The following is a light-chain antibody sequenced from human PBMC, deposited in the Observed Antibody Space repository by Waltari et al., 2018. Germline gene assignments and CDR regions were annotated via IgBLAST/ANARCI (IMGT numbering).Light chain of an antibody. CDR3: CSFTSSSTWV. Sequence: QSALTQSASVSGSLGQSITMSCTGTTSDLGGYNYVSWYQQHPGKAPKLILYDVTSRPPGVSNRFSGSKSGNTASLTISGLQAEDEADYYGCSFTSSSTWVFGGGTKLTVL. V-gene: IGLV2-14*03. CDR1: TSDLGGYNY. J-gene: IGLJ3*02. CDR2: DVT.